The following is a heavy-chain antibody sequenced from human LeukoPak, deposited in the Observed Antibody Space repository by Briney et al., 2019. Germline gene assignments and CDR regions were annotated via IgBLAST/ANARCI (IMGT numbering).Heavy chain of an antibody. CDR1: GFTFSSYG. Sequence: GRSLRLSCAASGFTFSSYGMHWVRQAPGKGLEGVAVIWYDGSNKYYADSVKGRFTISRDNSKNTLYLQMNSLRAEDTAVYYCAKMDSSGYLDYWGQGTLVTVSS. CDR3: AKMDSSGYLDY. CDR2: IWYDGSNK. J-gene: IGHJ4*02. V-gene: IGHV3-33*06. D-gene: IGHD3-22*01.